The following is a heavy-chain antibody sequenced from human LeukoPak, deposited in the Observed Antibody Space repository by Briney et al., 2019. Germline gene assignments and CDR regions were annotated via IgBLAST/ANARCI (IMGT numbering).Heavy chain of an antibody. Sequence: SETLSLTCTVSGASVTDYYWSWIRQSPGKGLEWISYIHHSGNSDYNPSLRSRVTTSLDKSKNQFSLNLISVAGADTAVYYCSRGHWGLQSWSQGTLVTVSS. D-gene: IGHD7-27*01. CDR1: GASVTDYY. V-gene: IGHV4-59*02. CDR3: SRGHWGLQS. J-gene: IGHJ5*02. CDR2: IHHSGNS.